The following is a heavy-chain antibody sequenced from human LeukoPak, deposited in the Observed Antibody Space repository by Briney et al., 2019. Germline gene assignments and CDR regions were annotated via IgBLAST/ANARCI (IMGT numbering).Heavy chain of an antibody. CDR2: ISSSSSYI. CDR1: GFTFSSYS. CDR3: ASSRLDAFDI. Sequence: GGSLRLSCAASGFTFSSYSMDWVRQAPGKGLEWVSSISSSSSYIYYADSVKGRFTISRDNAKNSLYLQMNSLRAEDTAVYYCASSRLDAFDIWGQGTMVTVSS. J-gene: IGHJ3*02. V-gene: IGHV3-21*01. D-gene: IGHD6-25*01.